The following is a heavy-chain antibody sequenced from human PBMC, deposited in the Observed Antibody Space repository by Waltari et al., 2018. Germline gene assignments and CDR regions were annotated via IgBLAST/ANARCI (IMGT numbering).Heavy chain of an antibody. CDR1: GFRFRNYG. J-gene: IGHJ6*02. D-gene: IGHD3-10*01. V-gene: IGHV3-74*03. CDR2: ISNDETTF. CDR3: ARLAPRTYRSPVPGRHYYYGMDV. Sequence: EEQLLESGGGLVQPGDSLRLACAASGFRFRNYGLNWVGQAPGKGLVWVARISNDETTFTYADSVKGRFTISRANAKNTVYLQMKRLRADDTAVYYCARLAPRTYRSPVPGRHYYYGMDVWGQGTTVTVSS.